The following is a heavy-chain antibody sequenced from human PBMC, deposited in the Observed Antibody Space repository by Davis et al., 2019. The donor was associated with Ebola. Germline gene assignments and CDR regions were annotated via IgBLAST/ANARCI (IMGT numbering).Heavy chain of an antibody. CDR1: GYTFTTYY. J-gene: IGHJ4*02. Sequence: ASVQVPCKASGYTFTTYYPHWVRQAPGQGLAWPGIINPSAGNKSYAQKFQGRVTMTRDTSTSTVYMELSSLRSEDTAVHYCARACLYDSGNSGSYWGQGTLVTVSS. V-gene: IGHV1-46*01. CDR2: INPSAGNK. D-gene: IGHD3-10*01. CDR3: ARACLYDSGNSGSY.